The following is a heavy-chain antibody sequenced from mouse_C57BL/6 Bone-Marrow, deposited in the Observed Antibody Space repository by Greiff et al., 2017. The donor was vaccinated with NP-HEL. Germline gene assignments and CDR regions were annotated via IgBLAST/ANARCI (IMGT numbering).Heavy chain of an antibody. J-gene: IGHJ4*01. CDR3: AKDGYYPYAMDY. Sequence: VQRVESGPGLVQPSQCLSITCTVSGFSLTSYGVHWVRQSPGKGLEWLGVIWSGGRTDYNAAFISRLSISKDNSNSQVFFKMNSLQADDTAIYYCAKDGYYPYAMDYWGQGTSVTVSS. CDR1: GFSLTSYG. D-gene: IGHD2-3*01. V-gene: IGHV2-2*01. CDR2: IWSGGRT.